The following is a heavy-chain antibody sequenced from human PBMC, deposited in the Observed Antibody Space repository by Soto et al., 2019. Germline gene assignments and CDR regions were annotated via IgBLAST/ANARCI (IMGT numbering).Heavy chain of an antibody. D-gene: IGHD2-2*01. V-gene: IGHV4-28*01. J-gene: IGHJ5*02. CDR1: GYSISSSNW. CDR2: IYYSGTT. CDR3: ARVRGNQLLGWFDP. Sequence: SETLSLTCAVSGYSISSSNWWGWFRQPPGKGLEWIGYIYYSGTTYYNPSLKSRVTMSVDTSKNQFSLKLTSVTAVDTAVYYCARVRGNQLLGWFDPWGQGTLVT.